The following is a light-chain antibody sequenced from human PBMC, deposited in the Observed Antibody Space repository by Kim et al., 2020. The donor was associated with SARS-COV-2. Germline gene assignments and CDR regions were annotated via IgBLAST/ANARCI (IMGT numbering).Light chain of an antibody. Sequence: EIVMTQSPATLSLSPGERATLSCRASQSISSSSAWYQQKPGQAPRVLIYGASARATGIPARFSGSGSGTEFTLTISRLEPEDFAVYYCQQYGSSSTFGQGTRLEIK. CDR1: QSISSS. V-gene: IGKV3-15*01. CDR2: GAS. J-gene: IGKJ5*01. CDR3: QQYGSSST.